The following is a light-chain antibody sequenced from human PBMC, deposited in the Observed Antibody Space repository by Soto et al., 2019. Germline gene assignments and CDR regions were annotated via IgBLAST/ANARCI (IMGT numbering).Light chain of an antibody. J-gene: IGKJ4*01. CDR2: AAS. V-gene: IGKV1-39*01. CDR3: QQSYTTPLT. CDR1: QSIVSS. Sequence: DIQMTQSPSSLSASVGDRVTITCRASQSIVSSLNWYQQKPGEAPKLLIYAASSLQSGVSSRFSGSGAGTDYTLTISSLQPEDFATYYCQQSYTTPLTVGGGTKVEIK.